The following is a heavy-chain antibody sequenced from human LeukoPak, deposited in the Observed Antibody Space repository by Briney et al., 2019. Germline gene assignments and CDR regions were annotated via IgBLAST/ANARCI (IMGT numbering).Heavy chain of an antibody. J-gene: IGHJ4*02. D-gene: IGHD3-22*01. CDR1: GFTFSSYG. CDR3: ARDSDSSGYCDY. V-gene: IGHV3-21*01. CDR2: ISSSSSYI. Sequence: SGGSLRLSCAASGFTFSSYGMHWVRQAPGKGLEWVSSISSSSSYIYYADSVKGRFTISRDNAKNSLYLQMNSLRAEDTAVYYCARDSDSSGYCDYWGQGTLVTVSS.